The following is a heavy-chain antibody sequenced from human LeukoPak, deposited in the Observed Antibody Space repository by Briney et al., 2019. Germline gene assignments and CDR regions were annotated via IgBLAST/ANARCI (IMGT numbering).Heavy chain of an antibody. CDR3: ARAFYGDFGSWFDP. V-gene: IGHV1-2*02. J-gene: IGHJ5*02. CDR2: INPNSGGT. Sequence: GASVKVSCTASGYTFTGHYMRWVRQASGQGLEWTGWINPNSGGTSYAQKFQGRVTMTRDTSFSTACMDLSSLRSDDTAVYYCARAFYGDFGSWFDPWGQGTLVTVSS. D-gene: IGHD4-17*01. CDR1: GYTFTGHY.